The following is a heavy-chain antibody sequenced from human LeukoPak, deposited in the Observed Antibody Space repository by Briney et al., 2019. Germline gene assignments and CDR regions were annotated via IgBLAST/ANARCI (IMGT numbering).Heavy chain of an antibody. CDR2: ISAYNGNT. J-gene: IGHJ4*02. V-gene: IGHV1-18*01. Sequence: ASVKVSCKASGYTFTSYGISWVRQAPGQGLERMGWISAYNGNTNYAQKLQGRVTMTTDTSTSTAYMELRSLRSDDTAVYYCARDSDYYYGSGSYPPTYYWGQGTLVTVSS. D-gene: IGHD3-10*01. CDR3: ARDSDYYYGSGSYPPTYY. CDR1: GYTFTSYG.